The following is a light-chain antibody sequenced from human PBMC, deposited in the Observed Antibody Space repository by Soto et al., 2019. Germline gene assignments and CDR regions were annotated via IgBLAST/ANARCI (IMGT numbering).Light chain of an antibody. V-gene: IGLV2-11*01. CDR3: CSYTGSYTWV. CDR2: DVN. CDR1: SSDVGGYNY. J-gene: IGLJ3*02. Sequence: QSVLTQPRSVSGSPGQSVTIPCTGTSSDVGGYNYVSWYQQYPGKAPKFMIYDVNKRPSGVPDRFSGSKSGNTASLTISGLQAEDEADYYCCSYTGSYTWVFGGGTQLTVL.